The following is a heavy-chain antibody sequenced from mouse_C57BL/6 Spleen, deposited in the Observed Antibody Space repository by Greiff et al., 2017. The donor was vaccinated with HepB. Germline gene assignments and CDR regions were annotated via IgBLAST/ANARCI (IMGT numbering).Heavy chain of an antibody. Sequence: QVQLQQSGPELVKPGASVKISCKASGYAFSSSWMNWVKQRPGKGLEWIGRIYPGDGDTNYNGKVKGKATLTADKSSSTAYMQLSSLTSEDSAVYFCAREVGRAFDYWGQGTTLTVSS. CDR3: AREVGRAFDY. J-gene: IGHJ2*01. CDR2: IYPGDGDT. CDR1: GYAFSSSW. D-gene: IGHD4-1*01. V-gene: IGHV1-82*01.